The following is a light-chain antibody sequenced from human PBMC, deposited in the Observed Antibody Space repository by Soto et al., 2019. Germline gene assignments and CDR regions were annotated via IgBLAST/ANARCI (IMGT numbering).Light chain of an antibody. CDR2: GAS. CDR1: QSVSSSY. CDR3: QQYGSSPWT. Sequence: EIVMTQSPATLSVFPGERATLSCRASQSVSSSYLAWYQQKPGQAPRLLIYGASSRATGIPDRFSGSGSGTDFTITISRLEPEDGEVYDCQQYGSSPWTFGQGTKVDIK. V-gene: IGKV3-20*01. J-gene: IGKJ1*01.